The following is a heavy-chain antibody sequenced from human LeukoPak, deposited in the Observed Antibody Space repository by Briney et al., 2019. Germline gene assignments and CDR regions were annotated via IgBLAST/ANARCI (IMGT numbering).Heavy chain of an antibody. J-gene: IGHJ4*02. D-gene: IGHD2-15*01. CDR3: ARDHCSGGSCFDY. CDR1: GYTFTSYY. Sequence: ASVKVSCKASGYTFTSYYMHWVRQAPGQGLEWMGIINPSGGSTNYAQKFQGRVTITADESTSTAYMELSSLRSEDTAVYYCARDHCSGGSCFDYWGQGTLVTVSS. V-gene: IGHV1-46*01. CDR2: INPSGGST.